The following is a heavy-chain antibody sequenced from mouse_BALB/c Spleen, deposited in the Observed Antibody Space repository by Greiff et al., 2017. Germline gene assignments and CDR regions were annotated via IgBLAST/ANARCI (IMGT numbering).Heavy chain of an antibody. J-gene: IGHJ4*01. V-gene: IGHV3-8*02. Sequence: EVKLVESGPSLVKPSQTLSLTCSVTGDSITSGYWNWIRKFPGNKLEYMGYISYSGSTYYNPSLKSRISITRDTSKNQYYLQLNSVTTEDTATYYCARYDRVYYGHYSAMDYWGQGTSVTVSS. D-gene: IGHD2-1*01. CDR1: GDSITSGY. CDR2: ISYSGST. CDR3: ARYDRVYYGHYSAMDY.